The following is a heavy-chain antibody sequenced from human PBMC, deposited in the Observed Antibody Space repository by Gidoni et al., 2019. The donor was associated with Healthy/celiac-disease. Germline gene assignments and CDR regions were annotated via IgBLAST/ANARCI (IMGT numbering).Heavy chain of an antibody. CDR2: ISSSSSYI. CDR1: GFTFSSYS. V-gene: IGHV3-21*01. CDR3: ARDVQGGTMIVVVIKAPFGMDV. Sequence: EVQLVESGGGLVKPGGSLRLSCAASGFTFSSYSMNWVRQAPGKGLEWVSSISSSSSYIYYADSVKGRFTISRDNAKNSLYLQMNSLRAEDTAVYYCARDVQGGTMIVVVIKAPFGMDVWGQGTTVTVSS. D-gene: IGHD3-22*01. J-gene: IGHJ6*02.